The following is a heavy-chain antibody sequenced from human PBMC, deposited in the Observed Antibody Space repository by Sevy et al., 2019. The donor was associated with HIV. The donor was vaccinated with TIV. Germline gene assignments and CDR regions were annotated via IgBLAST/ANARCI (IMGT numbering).Heavy chain of an antibody. CDR2: IKQDGSER. J-gene: IGHJ4*02. Sequence: GGYLRLSCAASGFTFSSYWMSWVRQAPGKGLEWVVNIKQDGSERYYLDTVKGRFTISRDNAKNSLYLQMDSLRAEDTAVYYCARGGQRFDYWGQGTLVTVSS. CDR3: ARGGQRFDY. V-gene: IGHV3-7*01. D-gene: IGHD6-25*01. CDR1: GFTFSSYW.